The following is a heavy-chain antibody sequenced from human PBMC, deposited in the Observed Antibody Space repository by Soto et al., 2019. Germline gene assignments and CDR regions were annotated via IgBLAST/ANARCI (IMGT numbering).Heavy chain of an antibody. V-gene: IGHV1-2*04. Sequence: GASVKVSCKASGYTFTGYYMHWVRQAPGQGLEWMGWINPNSGGTNYAQKFQGWVTMTRDTSISTAYMELSRLRSDDTAVYYCARDLWGYCSGGSCLGPRLYYYGMDVWGQGTTVTVSS. CDR1: GYTFTGYY. J-gene: IGHJ6*02. D-gene: IGHD2-15*01. CDR3: ARDLWGYCSGGSCLGPRLYYYGMDV. CDR2: INPNSGGT.